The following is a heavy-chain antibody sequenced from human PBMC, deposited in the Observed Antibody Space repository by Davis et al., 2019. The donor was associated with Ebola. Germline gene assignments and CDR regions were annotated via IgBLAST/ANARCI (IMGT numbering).Heavy chain of an antibody. D-gene: IGHD2-2*01. CDR2: INPSGGST. CDR3: ARARRDIVVVPAARGGWFDP. J-gene: IGHJ5*02. CDR1: GYTFTSYY. Sequence: AASVKVSCKASGYTFTSYYMHWVRQAPGQGLEWMGIINPSGGSTSYAQKFQGRVTLTRDTSTSTVYMELRSLRSDDTAVYYCARARRDIVVVPAARGGWFDPWGQGTLVTVSS. V-gene: IGHV1-46*01.